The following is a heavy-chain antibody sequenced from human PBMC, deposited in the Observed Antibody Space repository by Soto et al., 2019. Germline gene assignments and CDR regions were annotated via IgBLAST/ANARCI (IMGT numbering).Heavy chain of an antibody. CDR3: GREDTVMVVDEVDY. V-gene: IGHV3-21*01. CDR2: ISPSSNYI. Sequence: GVSLRLACAASGFTVSFYSMTWVRQATGRGLEWVSSISPSSNYIHYADSVRGRFTISRDNAKNSLFLQMTSLRAEDTAVYFCGREDTVMVVDEVDYWGQGTLVTVSS. D-gene: IGHD2-15*01. J-gene: IGHJ4*02. CDR1: GFTVSFYS.